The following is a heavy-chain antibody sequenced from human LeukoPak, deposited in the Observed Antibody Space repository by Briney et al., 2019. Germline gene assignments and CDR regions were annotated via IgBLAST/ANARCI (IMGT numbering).Heavy chain of an antibody. CDR1: GFTFSSSE. D-gene: IGHD6-19*01. Sequence: PGGSLRLSCAASGFTFSSSEMKWVRQAPGKGLEWVLVIYSADTTYYADSVKGRFTISRDSSKNTLYLQMNSLRVEDTAVYYCASRVRLAGTESGFDYWGQGTLVTVS. J-gene: IGHJ4*02. CDR3: ASRVRLAGTESGFDY. CDR2: IYSADTT. V-gene: IGHV3-66*01.